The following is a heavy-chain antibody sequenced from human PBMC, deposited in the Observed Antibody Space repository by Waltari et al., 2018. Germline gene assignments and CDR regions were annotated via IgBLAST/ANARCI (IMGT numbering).Heavy chain of an antibody. CDR1: GGTFSSYA. Sequence: QVQLVQSGAEVKKPGSSVKVSCKASGGTFSSYAISWVRQAPGQGLEWMGGIIPSFGTANYAQKFQSRVTITADESTSTDYMELSSLRSEETAGYYCARGESITVSYFDYWGQGTLVTVSS. J-gene: IGHJ4*02. CDR3: ARGESITVSYFDY. V-gene: IGHV1-69*01. CDR2: IIPSFGTA. D-gene: IGHD4-17*01.